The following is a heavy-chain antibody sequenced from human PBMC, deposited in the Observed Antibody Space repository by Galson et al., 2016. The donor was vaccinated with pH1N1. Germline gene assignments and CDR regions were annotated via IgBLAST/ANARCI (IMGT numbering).Heavy chain of an antibody. J-gene: IGHJ5*02. CDR1: GFTFSSFW. CDR2: ISTEGSSV. V-gene: IGHV3-74*01. Sequence: SLRLSCAASGFTFSSFWVHWVRQVPGKGLVWVSRISTEGSSVSYADSVKGRFTISRDNAKNSLFLDMNSLRVDDTAIYWCARLSRPGVGSDRWGQGIQVAVSS. CDR3: ARLSRPGVGSDR. D-gene: IGHD1-14*01.